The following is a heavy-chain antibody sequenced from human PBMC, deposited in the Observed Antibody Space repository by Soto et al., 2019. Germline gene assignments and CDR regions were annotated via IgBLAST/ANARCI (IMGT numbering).Heavy chain of an antibody. J-gene: IGHJ4*02. CDR2: ICSRSQTI. CDR3: AREDIMGTRSFDY. Sequence: GGSLRLSCGVSEFTFSSFSMNWVRQAPGKGLEWLSYICSRSQTIFYADSVKGRFTISRDNAKNSLYLQMNSLRDEDTAVYFCAREDIMGTRSFDYWGQGTLVTVSS. D-gene: IGHD1-26*01. CDR1: EFTFSSFS. V-gene: IGHV3-48*02.